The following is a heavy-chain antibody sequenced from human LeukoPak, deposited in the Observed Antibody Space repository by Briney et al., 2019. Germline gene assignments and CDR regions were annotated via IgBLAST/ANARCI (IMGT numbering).Heavy chain of an antibody. CDR2: INHSGST. J-gene: IGHJ5*02. Sequence: SETLSLTCAVYGGSFSGYYWSWIRQPPGKGLEWIGEINHSGSTNYNPSLKSRVTISVDTSKNQFSLKLSSVTAADTAVYYCARAERSPTGLDPWGQGTLVTVSS. CDR1: GGSFSGYY. D-gene: IGHD5-24*01. CDR3: ARAERSPTGLDP. V-gene: IGHV4-34*01.